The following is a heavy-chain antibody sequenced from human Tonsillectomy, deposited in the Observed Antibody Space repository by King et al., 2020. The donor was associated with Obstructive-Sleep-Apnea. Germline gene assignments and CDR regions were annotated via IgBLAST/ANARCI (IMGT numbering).Heavy chain of an antibody. V-gene: IGHV4-38-2*02. CDR2: IYHSGST. J-gene: IGHJ6*02. D-gene: IGHD3-22*01. Sequence: QLQESGPGLVKPSETLSLTCTVSGYSISSGYYWGWIRQPPGKGLEWIGSIYHSGSTYYNPSLKSRVTISVDTSKNQFSLKLSSVTAAETAVYYCARSYYYDSTRYGMDVWGQGTTVTVSS. CDR1: GYSISSGYY. CDR3: ARSYYYDSTRYGMDV.